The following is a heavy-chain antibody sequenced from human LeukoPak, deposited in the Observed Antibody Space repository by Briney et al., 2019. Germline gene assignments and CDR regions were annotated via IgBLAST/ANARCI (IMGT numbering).Heavy chain of an antibody. CDR2: TDWDDDK. J-gene: IGHJ4*02. Sequence: SGPALVKPTQTLTLTCTFSGFSLSTTKMRVSWIRQPPGKALEWLARTDWDDDKFYSTSLETRLTISKDTSKNQVVLTMTNMDPVDTATYYCARSIAVAGYYFDYWGQGTLVTVSS. CDR1: GFSLSTTKMR. V-gene: IGHV2-70*04. D-gene: IGHD6-19*01. CDR3: ARSIAVAGYYFDY.